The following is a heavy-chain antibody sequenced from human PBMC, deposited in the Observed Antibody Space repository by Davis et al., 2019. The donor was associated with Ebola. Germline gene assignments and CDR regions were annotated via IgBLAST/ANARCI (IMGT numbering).Heavy chain of an antibody. V-gene: IGHV4-39*02. CDR3: ARGGRYYGSGSYYNSRYYFDY. CDR2: MYYGGNT. J-gene: IGHJ4*02. CDR1: GGYISSSNYY. D-gene: IGHD3-10*01. Sequence: SETLSLTCSVSGGYISSSNYYWGWIRQPPGKGLEWIGSMYYGGNTHYNPALKSRVTISIDTSKNQFSLKLTSVTAADTAVYYCARGGRYYGSGSYYNSRYYFDYWGQGTLVTVSS.